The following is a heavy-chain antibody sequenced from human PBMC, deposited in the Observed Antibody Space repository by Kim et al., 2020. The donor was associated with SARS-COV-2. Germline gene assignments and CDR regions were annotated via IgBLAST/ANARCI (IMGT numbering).Heavy chain of an antibody. CDR3: ARDSHPGRWFL. Sequence: STNYTPSHKSRVTISVDTSRTHFSLRLSSVTAADTAVYYCARDSHPGRWFLWGQGTLVTVSS. CDR2: ST. V-gene: IGHV4-61*03. J-gene: IGHJ3*01. D-gene: IGHD3-10*01.